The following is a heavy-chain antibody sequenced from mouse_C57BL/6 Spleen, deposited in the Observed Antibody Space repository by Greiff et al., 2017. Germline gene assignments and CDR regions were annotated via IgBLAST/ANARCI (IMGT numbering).Heavy chain of an antibody. CDR3: ARGYGSSYWYFDV. J-gene: IGHJ1*03. D-gene: IGHD1-1*01. CDR2: INYDGSST. V-gene: IGHV5-16*01. Sequence: EVMLVESEGGLVQPGSSMKLSCTASGFTFSDYYMAWVRQVPEKGLEWVANINYDGSSTYYLDSLKSRFIISRDNAKNILYLQMSSLKSEDTATYYCARGYGSSYWYFDVWGTGTTVTVSS. CDR1: GFTFSDYY.